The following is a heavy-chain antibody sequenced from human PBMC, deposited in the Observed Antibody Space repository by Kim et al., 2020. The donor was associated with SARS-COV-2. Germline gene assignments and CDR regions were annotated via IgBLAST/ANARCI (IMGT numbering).Heavy chain of an antibody. CDR2: ISGSGGNT. CDR3: AKEFYWDNSGAVAFDM. Sequence: GGSLRLSCAASGFTFSSFAMNWVRQAPGKGLEWVSGISGSGGNTYYADSVKGRFTFSRDNSKNTVHLQMNSLRAEDTAVYYCAKEFYWDNSGAVAFDMWG. V-gene: IGHV3-23*01. CDR1: GFTFSSFA. J-gene: IGHJ3*02. D-gene: IGHD2-15*01.